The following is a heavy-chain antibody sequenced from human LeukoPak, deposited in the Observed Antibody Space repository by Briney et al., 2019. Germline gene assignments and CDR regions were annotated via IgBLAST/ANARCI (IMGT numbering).Heavy chain of an antibody. Sequence: GGSLRLSCAASGFTFSSYSMNWVRQAPRKGLEWVSYIRSSSSTIYYADSVKGRFTISRDNAKNSLYLQMNSLRAEDTAVYYCIVGATQPNDWGQGTLVTVSS. V-gene: IGHV3-48*04. CDR2: IRSSSSTI. CDR1: GFTFSSYS. D-gene: IGHD1-26*01. J-gene: IGHJ4*02. CDR3: IVGATQPND.